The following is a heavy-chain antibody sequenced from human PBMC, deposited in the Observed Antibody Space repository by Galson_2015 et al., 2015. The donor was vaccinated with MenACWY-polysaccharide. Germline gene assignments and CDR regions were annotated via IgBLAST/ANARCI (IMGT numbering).Heavy chain of an antibody. CDR1: GFTFRSYS. D-gene: IGHD3-22*01. Sequence: SLRLSCAASGFTFRSYSMNWVRQPPGRGLEWVSFIASNRGYIYYADSVKGRFTISRDNTKNSLYLQMNSLRAEDTAVYYCARSKFSSGYFMRAFDIWGQVTMVTVSS. V-gene: IGHV3-21*01. J-gene: IGHJ3*02. CDR2: IASNRGYI. CDR3: ARSKFSSGYFMRAFDI.